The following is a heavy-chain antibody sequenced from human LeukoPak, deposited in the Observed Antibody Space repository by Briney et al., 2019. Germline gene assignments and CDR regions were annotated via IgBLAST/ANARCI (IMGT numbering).Heavy chain of an antibody. J-gene: IGHJ4*02. CDR3: ARARRTGYAFGPQAD. CDR1: GFTFSRYG. CDR2: ISYDGSNK. V-gene: IGHV3-30*03. D-gene: IGHD1-1*01. Sequence: PGGSLRLSCAASGFTFSRYGMHWVRQAPGKGLEWVALISYDGSNKYYADSVKGRFTISRDNSKNTLYLQIDSLRNEDTAMYYCARARRTGYAFGPQADWGQGTLVTVSS.